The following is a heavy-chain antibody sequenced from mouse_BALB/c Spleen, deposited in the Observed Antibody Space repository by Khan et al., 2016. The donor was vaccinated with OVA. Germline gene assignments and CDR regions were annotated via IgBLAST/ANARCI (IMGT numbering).Heavy chain of an antibody. D-gene: IGHD1-1*01. J-gene: IGHJ2*01. CDR2: IYPGDGNT. V-gene: IGHV1-87*01. Sequence: QVQLQQSGTELARPGASVKLSCKASGYTFTSYWMQWVKQRPGQGLEWIGAIYPGDGNTRYTQKFKGKATLTAEKSSSTAYMQLSSLASEDSAVCYCAEGGITTGYFDYWGQGTTLTVSS. CDR3: AEGGITTGYFDY. CDR1: GYTFTSYW.